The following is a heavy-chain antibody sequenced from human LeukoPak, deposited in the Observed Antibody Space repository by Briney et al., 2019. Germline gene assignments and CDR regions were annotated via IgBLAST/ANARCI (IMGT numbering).Heavy chain of an antibody. CDR3: ATEGGSGWYGHFDH. J-gene: IGHJ4*02. D-gene: IGHD6-19*01. V-gene: IGHV3-15*01. CDR1: GGSISSYY. Sequence: ETLSLTCTVSGGSISSYYWSWIRQPAGKGLEWVGRIKSKTNGGTPDYAAPVKGRFTISRDDSKSTLYLQMNSLETEDTATYYCATEGGSGWYGHFDHWGRGTLVTVSS. CDR2: IKSKTNGGTP.